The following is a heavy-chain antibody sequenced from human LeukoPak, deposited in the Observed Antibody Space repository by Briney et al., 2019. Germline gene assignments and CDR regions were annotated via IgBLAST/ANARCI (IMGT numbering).Heavy chain of an antibody. D-gene: IGHD2-15*01. CDR3: AKDGGSDPDAFDI. J-gene: IGHJ3*02. CDR2: IRYDGSNK. Sequence: GGSLRLSCAASGFTFSSYGMHWVRQAPGKGLEWVAFIRYDGSNKYYADSVKGRFTISRDNTKNTLYLQMNSLRAEDTAVYYCAKDGGSDPDAFDIWGQGTMVTVSS. V-gene: IGHV3-30*02. CDR1: GFTFSSYG.